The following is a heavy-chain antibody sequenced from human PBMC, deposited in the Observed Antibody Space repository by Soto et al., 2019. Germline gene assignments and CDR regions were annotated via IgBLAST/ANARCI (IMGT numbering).Heavy chain of an antibody. CDR1: GFPFSSYT. Sequence: QVQLVESGGGVVQPGRSLRLSCAVSGFPFSSYTMHWVRQAPGKGLEWVALISYDGSNKEYADSVKGRFTISRDNSDNTVFLQMTRLRVEDTAVYYCARPTTIYIVTTIPVDYWGQGTLVTVSS. V-gene: IGHV3-30-3*01. J-gene: IGHJ4*02. CDR2: ISYDGSNK. CDR3: ARPTTIYIVTTIPVDY. D-gene: IGHD5-12*01.